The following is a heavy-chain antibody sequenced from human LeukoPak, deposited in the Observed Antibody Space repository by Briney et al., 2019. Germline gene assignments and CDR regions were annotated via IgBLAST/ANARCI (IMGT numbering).Heavy chain of an antibody. V-gene: IGHV4-59*01. CDR2: IYYSGST. CDR1: GGSISSYY. D-gene: IGHD2-2*01. CDR3: ARAPYCSSTSCYFGRRDYYGMDV. Sequence: SETLSLTCTVSGGSISSYYWSWIRQPPGKGLEWIGYIYYSGSTNYNPSLKSRVTISVDTSKNQFSLKLSSVTAADTAVYYCARAPYCSSTSCYFGRRDYYGMDVWGQGTTVTVSS. J-gene: IGHJ6*02.